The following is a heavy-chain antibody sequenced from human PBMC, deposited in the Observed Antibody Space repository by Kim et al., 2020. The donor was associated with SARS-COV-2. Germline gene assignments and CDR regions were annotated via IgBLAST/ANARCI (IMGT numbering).Heavy chain of an antibody. V-gene: IGHV4-31*02. CDR3: ARPGGNSGDDY. J-gene: IGHJ4*02. CDR2: N. Sequence: NYYDPSLTSRVTISVDTSKIQFALKLSSVTAADTAVYYCARPGGNSGDDYWGQGTLVTVSS. D-gene: IGHD2-21*02.